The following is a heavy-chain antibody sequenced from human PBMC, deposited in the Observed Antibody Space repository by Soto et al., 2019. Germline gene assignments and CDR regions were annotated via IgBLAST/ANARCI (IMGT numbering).Heavy chain of an antibody. D-gene: IGHD4-17*01. CDR3: AREKYGDYPFDY. V-gene: IGHV1-69*12. CDR2: IIPIFGTA. Sequence: QVQLVQSGAEVKKPGSSVKVSCKASGGTFSSYAISWVRQAPGQGLEWMGGIIPIFGTANYAQKFQGRVXIXAVXSTSTAYMELSSLRSEDTAVYYCAREKYGDYPFDYWGQGTLVTVSS. J-gene: IGHJ4*02. CDR1: GGTFSSYA.